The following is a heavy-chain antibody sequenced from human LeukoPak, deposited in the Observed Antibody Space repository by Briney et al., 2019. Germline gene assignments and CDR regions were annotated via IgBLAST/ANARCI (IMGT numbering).Heavy chain of an antibody. V-gene: IGHV4-34*01. CDR1: GGSFSGYY. CDR3: ASVPSSSWYAFDY. Sequence: SETLSLTCAVYGGSFSGYYWSWIRQPPGKGLEWIGEINHSGSTNYNPSLNSRVTISVDTSKNQFSLKLSSVTAADTAVYYCASVPSSSWYAFDYWGQGTLVTVSS. CDR2: INHSGST. D-gene: IGHD6-13*01. J-gene: IGHJ4*02.